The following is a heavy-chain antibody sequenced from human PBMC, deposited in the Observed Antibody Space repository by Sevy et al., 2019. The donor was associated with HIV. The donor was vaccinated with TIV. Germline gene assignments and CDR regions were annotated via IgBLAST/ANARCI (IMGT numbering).Heavy chain of an antibody. Sequence: GGSLRLSCAASGFTVSSKYMSWVRQAPGKGLEWVSLINSRGTTSYADAVKGRATISRDNSKNTLYLQMNSLRAEDTAVYYCAGGPRYYYYGMDAWGQGTTVTVSS. CDR3: AGGPRYYYYGMDA. J-gene: IGHJ6*02. CDR1: GFTVSSKY. V-gene: IGHV3-53*01. CDR2: INSRGTT.